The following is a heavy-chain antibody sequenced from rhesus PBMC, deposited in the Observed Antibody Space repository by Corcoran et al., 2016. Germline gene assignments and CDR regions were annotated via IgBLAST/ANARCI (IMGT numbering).Heavy chain of an antibody. D-gene: IGHD3-34*01. CDR3: AKWGYGTFDY. V-gene: IGHV3S5*01. Sequence: EVQLVETGGGLVQPGVSLKLSCAASGFTFSSYVISLVRQVPGKGLEWVAAINSGVGSQYYADSVKCRFTISRDNSKNTLSLQMNSLRAEDTAVYYCAKWGYGTFDYWGQGVLVTVSS. CDR2: INSGVGSQ. CDR1: GFTFSSYV. J-gene: IGHJ4*01.